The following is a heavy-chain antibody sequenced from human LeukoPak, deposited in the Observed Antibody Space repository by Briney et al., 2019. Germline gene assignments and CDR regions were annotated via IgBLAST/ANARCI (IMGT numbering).Heavy chain of an antibody. Sequence: PSETLSLTCAVYGGSFSGYYWSWIRQPPGKGLEWIGEINHSGSTNYNPSLKSRVTISVDTSKNQFSLKLSSVTAADTAVYYCARHLDDALRAFDIWGQGTMVTVSS. CDR2: INHSGST. CDR3: ARHLDDALRAFDI. D-gene: IGHD3-3*01. V-gene: IGHV4-34*01. CDR1: GGSFSGYY. J-gene: IGHJ3*02.